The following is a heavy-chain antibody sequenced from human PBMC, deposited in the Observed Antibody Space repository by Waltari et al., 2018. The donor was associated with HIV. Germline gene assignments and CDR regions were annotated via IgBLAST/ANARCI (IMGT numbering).Heavy chain of an antibody. J-gene: IGHJ5*02. CDR3: ARNAQQLANRLNWFDP. D-gene: IGHD6-13*01. V-gene: IGHV4-34*01. CDR1: GGSFSGYY. Sequence: QVQLQQWGAGLLKPSETLSLTCAVYGGSFSGYYWSWIRQPPGKGLEWIGEINHSGSTNYNPSLKSRVTISVDTAKNQFSLKLSSVTAADTAVYYCARNAQQLANRLNWFDPWGQGTLVTVSS. CDR2: INHSGST.